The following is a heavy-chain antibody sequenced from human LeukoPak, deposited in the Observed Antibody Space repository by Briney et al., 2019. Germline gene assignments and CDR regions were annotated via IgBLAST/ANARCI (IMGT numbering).Heavy chain of an antibody. CDR2: ISAYNGNT. D-gene: IGHD3-9*01. CDR1: GYTLTSYG. V-gene: IGHV1-18*01. Sequence: ASVKVSCKASGYTLTSYGISWVRQAPGQGLEWMGWISAYNGNTNYAQKLQGRVTMTTDTSTSTAYMEVRSLRSDDTAVYYCARDGIVLTGWIRHSDYWGQGTLVTVSS. J-gene: IGHJ4*02. CDR3: ARDGIVLTGWIRHSDY.